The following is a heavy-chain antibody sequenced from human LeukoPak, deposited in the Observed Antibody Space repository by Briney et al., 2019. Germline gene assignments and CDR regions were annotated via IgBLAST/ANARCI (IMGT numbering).Heavy chain of an antibody. V-gene: IGHV3-21*01. Sequence: GGSLRLSCAASGFTFSSYEMNWVRQAPGKGLEWVSSISSSSSYIYYADSVKGRFTISRDNAKNSLYLQMNSLRAEDTAVYYCARVDEQWLVPFDYWGQGTLVTVSS. J-gene: IGHJ4*02. CDR2: ISSSSSYI. CDR3: ARVDEQWLVPFDY. CDR1: GFTFSSYE. D-gene: IGHD6-19*01.